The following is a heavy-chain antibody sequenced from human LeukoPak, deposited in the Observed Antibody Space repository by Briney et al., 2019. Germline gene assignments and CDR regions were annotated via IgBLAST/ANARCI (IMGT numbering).Heavy chain of an antibody. CDR3: ARDRSRSGMVAATRGYLLDY. CDR1: GYTFTSYG. V-gene: IGHV1-18*01. D-gene: IGHD2-15*01. J-gene: IGHJ4*02. CDR2: ISAYNGNT. Sequence: GASVKVSCKASGYTFTSYGISWVRQAPGQGLEWMGWISAYNGNTNYAQKLQGRVTMTTDTSTSTAYMELRSLRSDGTAVYYCARDRSRSGMVAATRGYLLDYWGQGTLVTVSS.